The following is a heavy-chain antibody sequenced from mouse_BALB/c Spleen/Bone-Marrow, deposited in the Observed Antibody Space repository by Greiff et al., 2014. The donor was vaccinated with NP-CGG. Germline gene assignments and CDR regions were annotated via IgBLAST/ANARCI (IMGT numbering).Heavy chain of an antibody. V-gene: IGHV1S81*02. D-gene: IGHD1-2*01. CDR1: GYTFTSYW. CDR2: INPSNGRT. J-gene: IGHJ2*01. Sequence: VQLQQSGAELVKPGASVKLSCKASGYTFTSYWMHWVKQRPGQGLEWIGEINPSNGRTNYNEKFKSKATLTVDKSSGTAYMQLSSLTSEDSAVYYCARPCYGPYFDYWGQGTTLTVSS. CDR3: ARPCYGPYFDY.